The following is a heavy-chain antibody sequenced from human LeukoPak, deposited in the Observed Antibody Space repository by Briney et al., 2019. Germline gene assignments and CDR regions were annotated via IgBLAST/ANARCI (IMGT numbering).Heavy chain of an antibody. V-gene: IGHV1-46*01. CDR2: INPSGGST. Sequence: GASVKVSCKASGYAFTSYYMHWVRQAPGQGLEWMGIINPSGGSTSYAQKFQGRVTMTRDTSTSTVYMELSRLRSDDTAVYYCARDRSYCSGGSCATPVAFDIWGQGTMVTVSS. J-gene: IGHJ3*02. CDR1: GYAFTSYY. D-gene: IGHD2-15*01. CDR3: ARDRSYCSGGSCATPVAFDI.